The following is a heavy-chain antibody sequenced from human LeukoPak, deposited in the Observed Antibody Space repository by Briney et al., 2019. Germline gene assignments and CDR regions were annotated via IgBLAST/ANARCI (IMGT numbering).Heavy chain of an antibody. Sequence: PSETLSLTCTVSGGSISSYYWSWIRQPPGKGLEWIGYIYYSGSTNYNPSLKSRVTISVDTSKNQFSLKLSSVTAADTAVYYCARLGRWELLFDYWGQGTLVTVSS. CDR2: IYYSGST. V-gene: IGHV4-59*01. D-gene: IGHD1-26*01. CDR1: GGSISSYY. CDR3: ARLGRWELLFDY. J-gene: IGHJ4*02.